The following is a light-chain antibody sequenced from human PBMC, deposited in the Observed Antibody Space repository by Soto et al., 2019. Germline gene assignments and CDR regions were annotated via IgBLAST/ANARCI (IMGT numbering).Light chain of an antibody. J-gene: IGLJ1*01. CDR3: AAWDDSLSGRYV. Sequence: QSVLTQPPSASGTPGQRVTISCSGTSSNIGTNYVSWYQQLPGAAPQLLIYRSNQRPSGVPDRFSGSKSGTSASVAISGLRSEDEDDYYCAAWDDSLSGRYVFGTGTKLTVL. V-gene: IGLV1-47*01. CDR2: RSN. CDR1: SSNIGTNY.